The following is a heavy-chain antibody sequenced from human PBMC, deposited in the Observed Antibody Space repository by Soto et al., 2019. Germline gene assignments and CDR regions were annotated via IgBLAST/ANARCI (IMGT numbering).Heavy chain of an antibody. CDR1: GFSLSTSGVA. V-gene: IGHV2-5*02. CDR2: IYWDDDK. D-gene: IGHD3-22*01. Sequence: QITLKESGPTLVKPTQTLTLTCTFSGFSLSTSGVAVGWIRPPPGKALEWLALIYWDDDKRYSPSLKSRLTITKDTSKNQVVLTMTNMDPVDTATYYCAHRGYYYDSSGYYSAAEYFQHWGQGTLVTVSS. CDR3: AHRGYYYDSSGYYSAAEYFQH. J-gene: IGHJ1*01.